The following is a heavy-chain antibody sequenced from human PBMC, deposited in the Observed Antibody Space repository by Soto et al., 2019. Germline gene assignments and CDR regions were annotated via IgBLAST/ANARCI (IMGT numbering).Heavy chain of an antibody. J-gene: IGHJ5*02. Sequence: QLQLQESGPGLVKPSETLSLTCTVSGGSISSSSYYWGWIRQPPGKGLEWIGSIYYSGSTYYNPSLNSRVTISVDTSKNQFSLELGCVTPGDAAVYYCPRHVEWELPHPWSWGQGNLGTVSS. CDR1: GGSISSSSYY. CDR3: PRHVEWELPHPWS. CDR2: IYYSGST. V-gene: IGHV4-39*01. D-gene: IGHD1-26*01.